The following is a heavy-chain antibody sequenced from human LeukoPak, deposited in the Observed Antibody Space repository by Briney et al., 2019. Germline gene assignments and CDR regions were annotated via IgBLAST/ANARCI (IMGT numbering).Heavy chain of an antibody. J-gene: IGHJ5*02. CDR3: ASVPVSNNVPRGLFFDP. D-gene: IGHD4-17*01. CDR2: INSNGGGT. Sequence: ASVTLILTASGYRFTFYYVNWVRQAPAQGLEWMGIINSNGGGTTYTGKFQGRVTMSRAPSTRTVSMELCSWRPDDTTVYYCASVPVSNNVPRGLFFDPWGEGALWSVSS. CDR1: GYRFTFYY. V-gene: IGHV1-46*03.